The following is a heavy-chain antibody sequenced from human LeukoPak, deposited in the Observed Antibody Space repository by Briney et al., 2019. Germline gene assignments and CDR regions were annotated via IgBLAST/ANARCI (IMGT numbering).Heavy chain of an antibody. CDR1: GFTFSSYS. Sequence: GGSLRLSCAASGFTFSSYSMNWVRQAPGKGLEWVSSISSSSSYIYYADSVKGRFTISRDNAKNSLYLQMNSLRAGDTAVYYCARVGDSSGYYSFDYWGQGTLVTVSS. V-gene: IGHV3-21*01. CDR2: ISSSSSYI. J-gene: IGHJ4*02. D-gene: IGHD3-22*01. CDR3: ARVGDSSGYYSFDY.